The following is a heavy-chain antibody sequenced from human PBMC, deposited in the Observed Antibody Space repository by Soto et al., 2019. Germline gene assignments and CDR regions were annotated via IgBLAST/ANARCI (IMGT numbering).Heavy chain of an antibody. V-gene: IGHV3-66*01. CDR2: IYSGGST. J-gene: IGHJ4*02. CDR1: GFSVSSNY. CDR3: AGSVGGGFDY. Sequence: EVQLVESGGGLVQPGGSLRLSCAASGFSVSSNYMSWVRQAPGKGLEWVSIIYSGGSTYYADSVKGRFTISRDNSKNTVDLQVNSLRVEDTASYYWAGSVGGGFDYWGQGSLVTVSS. D-gene: IGHD3-16*01.